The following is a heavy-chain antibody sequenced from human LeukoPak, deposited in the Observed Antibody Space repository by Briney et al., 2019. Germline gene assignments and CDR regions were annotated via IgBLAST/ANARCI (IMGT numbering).Heavy chain of an antibody. CDR2: IKEDGSEK. J-gene: IGHJ4*01. CDR3: ASQFWWTAVTATALDY. Sequence: GGSQRLSCAASGFTFSSYWMSWVRQAPRKGLEWVANIKEDGSEKYYVDSVKGRFTISRDNAKNSLYLQMNSLRPEDTAVYYCASQFWWTAVTATALDYWGHGTLVTVSS. D-gene: IGHD2-21*02. V-gene: IGHV3-7*05. CDR1: GFTFSSYW.